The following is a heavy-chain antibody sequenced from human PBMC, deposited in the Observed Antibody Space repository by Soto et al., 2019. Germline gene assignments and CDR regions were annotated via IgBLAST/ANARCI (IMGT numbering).Heavy chain of an antibody. J-gene: IGHJ4*02. CDR2: INPNTGGT. D-gene: IGHD2-15*01. CDR3: AISRYCSGGDCPTQSLYYFDY. Sequence: QVQLVQSGAEVKKPGASVKVSCKASGYTFTGHHIHWVRQAPGQGLEWMGWINPNTGGTNFAQKLQGRGTITRDTAISTAHMELSRLRSDDTAVYYCAISRYCSGGDCPTQSLYYFDYWGQGTLVTVSS. V-gene: IGHV1-2*02. CDR1: GYTFTGHH.